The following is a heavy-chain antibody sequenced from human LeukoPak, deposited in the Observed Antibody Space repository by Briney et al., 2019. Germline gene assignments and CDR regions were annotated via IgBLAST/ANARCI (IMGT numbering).Heavy chain of an antibody. Sequence: PGGSLRLSCAASGFTFNGYWMSWVRQAPGKGLEWVANIKQDGSEKYYMDSVRGRVTISRDNAENSLFLPMNRLRVEDTAVYYCTRDFGRSSYYFDFWGQGTLVTVSS. CDR3: TRDFGRSSYYFDF. CDR2: IKQDGSEK. CDR1: GFTFNGYW. J-gene: IGHJ4*02. V-gene: IGHV3-7*01. D-gene: IGHD3-3*01.